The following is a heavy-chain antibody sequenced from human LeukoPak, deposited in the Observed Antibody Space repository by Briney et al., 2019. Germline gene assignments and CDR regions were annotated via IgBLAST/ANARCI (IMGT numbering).Heavy chain of an antibody. D-gene: IGHD5-18*01. J-gene: IGHJ4*02. CDR2: INHSGST. V-gene: IGHV4-34*01. Sequence: SETLSLTCAVYGGSFSGYYWSWIRQPPGKGLEWIGEINHSGSTNYNPSLKSRGPLSADTSKNQFSLKLSSVTAADTAVYYCASDFGHSFSLWGQGTLVTVSS. CDR3: ASDFGHSFSL. CDR1: GGSFSGYY.